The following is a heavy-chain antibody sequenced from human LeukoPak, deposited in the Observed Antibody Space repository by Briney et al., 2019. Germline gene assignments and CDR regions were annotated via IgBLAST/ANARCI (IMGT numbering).Heavy chain of an antibody. CDR1: GGSIRNYY. V-gene: IGHV4-59*08. CDR2: IYYSGST. CDR3: ARGGYSGYDSRARFDY. D-gene: IGHD5-12*01. J-gene: IGHJ4*02. Sequence: PSETLSLTCTVSGGSIRNYYWIWIRQPPEKGLEWIGYIYYSGSTNYNPSLKSRVTISVDTSKNQFSLKLSSVTAADTAVYYCARGGYSGYDSRARFDYWGQGTLVTVSS.